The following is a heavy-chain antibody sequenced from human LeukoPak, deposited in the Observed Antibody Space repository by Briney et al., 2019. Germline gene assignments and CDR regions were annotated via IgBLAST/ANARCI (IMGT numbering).Heavy chain of an antibody. CDR1: GFAFNNTW. Sequence: PGGSLRLSCTGSGFAFNNTWMTWVRHAPGKGLEWVGRIKSKTDGGTTDYAAPVKGRFTISRDDSKNTLYLQMNSLKTEDTAVXYCTTDPTLAYCGGDCYXXDYWGQGTLVTVSS. J-gene: IGHJ4*02. CDR3: TTDPTLAYCGGDCYXXDY. D-gene: IGHD2-21*01. CDR2: IKSKTDGGTT. V-gene: IGHV3-15*01.